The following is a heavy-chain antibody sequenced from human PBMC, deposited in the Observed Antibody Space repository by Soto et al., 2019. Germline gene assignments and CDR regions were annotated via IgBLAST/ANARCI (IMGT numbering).Heavy chain of an antibody. CDR2: IIPIFGTA. J-gene: IGHJ4*02. CDR3: ARDPYCGGDCYSPYFDY. D-gene: IGHD2-21*02. Sequence: GASVKVSCKASGGTFSSYAISWVRQAPGQGLEWMGGIIPIFGTANYAQKFQGRVTITADESTSTAYMELSSLRSEDTAVYYCARDPYCGGDCYSPYFDYWGQGTLVTVSS. V-gene: IGHV1-69*13. CDR1: GGTFSSYA.